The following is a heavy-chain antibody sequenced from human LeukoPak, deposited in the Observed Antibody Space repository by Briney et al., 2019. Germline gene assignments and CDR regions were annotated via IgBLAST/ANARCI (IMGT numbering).Heavy chain of an antibody. J-gene: IGHJ4*02. CDR2: ISYDGSNK. V-gene: IGHV3-30*18. Sequence: PGGSLRLSCAASGFTFSSYGMHWVRQAPGKGLEWVAVISYDGSNKYYADSVKGRFTISRDNSKNTLYLQMNSLRAEDTAVYYCAKDLEHDYGDYGYDYWGQGTLVTVSS. D-gene: IGHD4-17*01. CDR3: AKDLEHDYGDYGYDY. CDR1: GFTFSSYG.